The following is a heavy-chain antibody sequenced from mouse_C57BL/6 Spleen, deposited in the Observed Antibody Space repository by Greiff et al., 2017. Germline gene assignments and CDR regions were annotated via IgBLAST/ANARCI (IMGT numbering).Heavy chain of an antibody. CDR2: IRSKSNNYAT. J-gene: IGHJ4*01. CDR1: GFSFNTYA. V-gene: IGHV10-1*01. CDR3: VREAGFPHYYAMDY. Sequence: EVQLVESGGGLVQPKGSLKLSCAASGFSFNTYAMNWVRQAPGKGLEWVARIRSKSNNYATYYADSVKDRFTISRDDSESMLYLQMNNLKTEDTAMYYCVREAGFPHYYAMDYWGQGTSVTVSS.